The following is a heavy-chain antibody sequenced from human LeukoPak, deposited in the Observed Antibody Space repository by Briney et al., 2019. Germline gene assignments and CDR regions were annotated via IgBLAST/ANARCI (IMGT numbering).Heavy chain of an antibody. D-gene: IGHD5-18*01. Sequence: TGGSLRLSCATSGFPFETNAMSWVRQAPGKGLEWVATIGNTETFYADSVTGRFTISRDNSKNTVNLQMNRLRVEDTAIYYCAKDWIQFNRVFDCFDSWGKGTLVTVSS. CDR2: IGNTET. J-gene: IGHJ4*02. CDR1: GFPFETNA. CDR3: AKDWIQFNRVFDCFDS. V-gene: IGHV3-23*01.